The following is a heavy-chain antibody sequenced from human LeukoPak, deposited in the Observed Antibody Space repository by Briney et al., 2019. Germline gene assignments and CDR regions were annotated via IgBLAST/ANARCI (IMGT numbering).Heavy chain of an antibody. CDR1: GITFSTSG. D-gene: IGHD4-17*01. CDR2: ILPDGSNK. CDR3: ARDKATTCIDS. J-gene: IGHJ4*02. V-gene: IGHV3-33*01. Sequence: GGSVRLSCAASGITFSTSGMHWVRQAPGKGLEWVAFILPDGSNKYHADSVKRRFTISRDNSKDTLYLQMNSLRAEDTAVYYCARDKATTCIDSWGQRALVTVSS.